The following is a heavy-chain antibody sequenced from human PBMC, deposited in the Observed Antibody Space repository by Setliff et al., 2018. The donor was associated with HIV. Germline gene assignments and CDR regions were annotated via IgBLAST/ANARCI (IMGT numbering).Heavy chain of an antibody. Sequence: SETLSLTCTISGYSINSGYYWGWIRQPPGKGLEWIGSMSHSGSTYYNPSLKSRLTISVDTSKNQFSLKLSSVTAADTAVYYCARGYSNVWPPIYNWFDPWGQGTLVTVS. J-gene: IGHJ5*02. CDR1: GYSINSGYY. CDR3: ARGYSNVWPPIYNWFDP. CDR2: MSHSGST. V-gene: IGHV4-38-2*02. D-gene: IGHD6-19*01.